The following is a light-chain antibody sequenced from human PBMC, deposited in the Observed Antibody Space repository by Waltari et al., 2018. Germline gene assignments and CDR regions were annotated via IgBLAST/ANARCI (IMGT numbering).Light chain of an antibody. CDR3: FSATDSTAF. CDR1: VLAKNY. CDR2: EDS. J-gene: IGLJ7*01. V-gene: IGLV3-27*01. Sequence: SYELTQPPSVSVSLGQTAKITCYGDVLAKNYVHWYQQEPGRAPVLVIYEDSQRPSELPDRSSAPSSGTTVTLTISGSQADDEADYFCFSATDSTAFFGGGTRLAV.